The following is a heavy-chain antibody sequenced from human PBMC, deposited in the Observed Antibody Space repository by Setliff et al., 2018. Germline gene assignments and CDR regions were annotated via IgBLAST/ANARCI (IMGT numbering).Heavy chain of an antibody. V-gene: IGHV3-73*01. CDR3: IVAGNYFDY. Sequence: GGSLRLSCAASRFTFSNYWMSWVRQAPGKGLEWVGRIRSKAFSYATRYTESMKGRFTISRDDSKNTAYLQMDSLNTEDTAVYYCIVAGNYFDYWGQGTLVTVSS. J-gene: IGHJ4*02. CDR1: RFTFSNYW. D-gene: IGHD5-12*01. CDR2: IRSKAFSYAT.